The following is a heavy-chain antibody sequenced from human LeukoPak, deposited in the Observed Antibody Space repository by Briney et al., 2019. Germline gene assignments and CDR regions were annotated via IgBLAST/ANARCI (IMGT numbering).Heavy chain of an antibody. CDR2: IYTSGST. CDR1: GGSISSYY. CDR3: ARLSIAARPKNYYYYMDV. V-gene: IGHV4-4*07. J-gene: IGHJ6*03. Sequence: SETLSLTCTVSGGSISSYYWSWIRQPAGKGLEWIGRIYTSGSTNYNPSLKSRVTMSVDTSKNQFSLKLSSVTAADTAVYYCARLSIAARPKNYYYYMDVWGKGTTVTVSS. D-gene: IGHD6-6*01.